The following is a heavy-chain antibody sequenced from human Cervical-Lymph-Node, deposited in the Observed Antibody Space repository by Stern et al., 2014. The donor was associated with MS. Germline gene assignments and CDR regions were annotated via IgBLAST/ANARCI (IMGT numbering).Heavy chain of an antibody. CDR1: GLTFSIYG. CDR3: AKDRGYETTGYFEP. V-gene: IGHV3-30*18. J-gene: IGHJ1*01. D-gene: IGHD1-1*01. CDR2: KSHDGGYK. Sequence: MQLVESGGGVVQPGTSLTLYCAASGLTFSIYGMHWVRQAPGTGLEWEAVKSHDGGYKYYGDSVKGRFNISRDTTKHTLEGAMNTLRPEDTSVYYCAKDRGYETTGYFEPWCQGTLVTVSS.